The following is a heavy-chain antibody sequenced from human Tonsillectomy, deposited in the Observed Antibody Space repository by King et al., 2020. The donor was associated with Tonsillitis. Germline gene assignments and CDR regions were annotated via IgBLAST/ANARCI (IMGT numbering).Heavy chain of an antibody. V-gene: IGHV1-2*02. Sequence: QLVQSGAEVKKPGASVKVSCKASGYTFTGYYIHWVRQAPGQGLEWMGWINPNSGGTNFTQKFQGRVTMTRETSISTAYMELSRLGSDDTAVYYCARDGYSGYGGGDSWGQGTLVTFSS. J-gene: IGHJ4*02. CDR1: GYTFTGYY. CDR3: ARDGYSGYGGGDS. D-gene: IGHD5-12*01. CDR2: INPNSGGT.